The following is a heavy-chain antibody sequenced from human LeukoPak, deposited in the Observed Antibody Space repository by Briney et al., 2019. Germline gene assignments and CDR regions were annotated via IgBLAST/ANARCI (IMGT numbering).Heavy chain of an antibody. D-gene: IGHD3-22*01. Sequence: HPGGSLRLSCAASGFTFDDYAMHWVRQAPGKGLEWVSGISRNSGSIGYADSVKGRFTISRDNAKNSLYLQMNSLRAEDTALYYCAKADYYYDSSGYNLFDYWGQGTLVTVSS. CDR1: GFTFDDYA. J-gene: IGHJ4*02. CDR2: ISRNSGSI. V-gene: IGHV3-9*01. CDR3: AKADYYYDSSGYNLFDY.